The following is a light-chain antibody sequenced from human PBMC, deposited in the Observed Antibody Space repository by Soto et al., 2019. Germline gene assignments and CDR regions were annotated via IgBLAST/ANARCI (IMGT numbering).Light chain of an antibody. CDR2: DNN. CDR1: SSNIGNNY. CDR3: GTWDSSLSAHV. Sequence: SVQTRAASVSRAPGQKVTITRYGSSSNIGNNYVSWYQQLPGTAPKLLIYDNNKRPSGIPDRSSGSKSGTSATLGITGLQIGDEADYYCGTWDSSLSAHVVGTGTKVTVL. V-gene: IGLV1-51*01. J-gene: IGLJ1*01.